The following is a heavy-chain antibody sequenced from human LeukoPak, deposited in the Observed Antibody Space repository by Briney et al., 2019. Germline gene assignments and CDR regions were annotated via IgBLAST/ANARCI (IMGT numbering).Heavy chain of an antibody. CDR3: ARVRADYYGSGSYYNFGRLYDGMDV. V-gene: IGHV1-46*01. D-gene: IGHD3-10*01. J-gene: IGHJ6*02. CDR2: INPSGGST. CDR1: GYTFTSYY. Sequence: ASVKVSCKASGYTFTSYYMHWVRQAPGQGLEWMGIINPSGGSTSYAQKFQGRVTMTRDTSTSTVYMELSSLRSEDTAVYYCARVRADYYGSGSYYNFGRLYDGMDVWGQGTTVTVSS.